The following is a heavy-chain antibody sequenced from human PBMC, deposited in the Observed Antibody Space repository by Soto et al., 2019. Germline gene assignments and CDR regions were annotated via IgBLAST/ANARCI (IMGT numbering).Heavy chain of an antibody. Sequence: EVQLVESGGGLVQPGGSLRLSCAASGFTFSSYWMHWVRQVPGKGLVWVSRIKSDASTIMYADSVKGRFTISRDNAKNTLYLQVNSLRPEDTAVYYCVRGGSANYYGLFDSRGQGTLVTVSS. CDR3: VRGGSANYYGLFDS. CDR1: GFTFSSYW. CDR2: IKSDASTI. J-gene: IGHJ4*02. D-gene: IGHD1-26*01. V-gene: IGHV3-74*03.